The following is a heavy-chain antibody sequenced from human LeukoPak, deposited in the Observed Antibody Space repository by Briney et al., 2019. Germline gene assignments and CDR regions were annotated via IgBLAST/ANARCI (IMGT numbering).Heavy chain of an antibody. CDR3: ARWAGNSYYDFWSGYYLDY. J-gene: IGHJ4*02. CDR1: GGSISSYY. CDR2: IYTSGST. D-gene: IGHD3-3*01. V-gene: IGHV4-4*07. Sequence: SETLSLTCTVSGGSISSYYWSWIRQPAGKGLEWIGRIYTSGSTNYNPSLTSRVTMSVDTSKNQFSLKLSSVTAADTAVYYCARWAGNSYYDFWSGYYLDYWGQGTLVTVSS.